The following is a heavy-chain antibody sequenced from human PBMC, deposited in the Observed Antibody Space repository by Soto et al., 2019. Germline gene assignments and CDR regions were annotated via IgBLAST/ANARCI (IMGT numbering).Heavy chain of an antibody. Sequence: PWWSLRLSCASSGFTFSSYAMSWVRQAPGKGLEWVSAISGSGGSTYYADSVKGRFTISRDNSKNTLYLQMNSLRAEDTAVYYCAKDLYWASSMVDFDYWGQGTLVTVSS. D-gene: IGHD3-10*01. CDR2: ISGSGGST. CDR3: AKDLYWASSMVDFDY. J-gene: IGHJ4*02. V-gene: IGHV3-23*01. CDR1: GFTFSSYA.